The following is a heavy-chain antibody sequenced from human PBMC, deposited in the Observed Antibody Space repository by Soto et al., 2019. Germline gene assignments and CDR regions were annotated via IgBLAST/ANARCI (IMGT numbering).Heavy chain of an antibody. V-gene: IGHV4-31*03. D-gene: IGHD2-2*01. CDR3: ARGTLV. CDR2: VSYTGNT. Sequence: QVQLQESGPGLMQPSQTLSLTCTVSGGSIGSGGYWWSWIRQHPGRGLEWIGFVSYTGNTQYNPSLKSRVTISVDPSTKPFSLKLSSVTAADTAVYYCARGTLVWGQGTLVTVSS. CDR1: GGSIGSGGYW. J-gene: IGHJ4*02.